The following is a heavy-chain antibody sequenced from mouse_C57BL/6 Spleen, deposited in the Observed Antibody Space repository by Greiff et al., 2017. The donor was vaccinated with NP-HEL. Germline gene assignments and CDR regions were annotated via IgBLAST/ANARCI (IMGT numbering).Heavy chain of an antibody. D-gene: IGHD2-1*01. CDR3: ARDNYGNYVEAMDY. CDR2: ISDGGSYT. J-gene: IGHJ4*01. Sequence: EVKLMESGGGLVKPGGSLKLSCAASGFTFSSYAMSWVRQTPEKRLEWVATISDGGSYTYYPDNVKGRFTISRDNAKNNLYLQMSHLKSEDTAMYYCARDNYGNYVEAMDYWGQGTSVTVSS. V-gene: IGHV5-4*01. CDR1: GFTFSSYA.